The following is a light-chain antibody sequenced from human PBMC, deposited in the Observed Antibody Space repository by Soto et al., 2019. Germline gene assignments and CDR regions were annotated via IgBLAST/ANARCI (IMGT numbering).Light chain of an antibody. CDR3: QQSYSTPRT. CDR2: AAS. CDR1: QSISTF. J-gene: IGKJ1*01. V-gene: IGKV1-39*01. Sequence: LTKSPSSLSASVGNRVAITCRASQSISTFLNWYQQKPGKAPNLLIYAASTLQSGVPSRFSGGGSGTAFTLTISSLQPEDFATYYCQQSYSTPRTFGQGTKVDI.